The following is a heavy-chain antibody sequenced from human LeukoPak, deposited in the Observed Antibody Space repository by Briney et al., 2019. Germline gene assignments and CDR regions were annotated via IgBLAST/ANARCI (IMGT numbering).Heavy chain of an antibody. J-gene: IGHJ4*02. V-gene: IGHV4-39*07. CDR3: ARDSLGKTDY. CDR1: GSSISSSSYY. CDR2: IYYSGST. Sequence: SETLSLTCTVSGSSISSSSYYWGWIRQPPGKGLEWIGSIYYSGSTYYNPSLKSRVTISVDTSKNQFSLKLSSATAADTAVYYCARDSLGKTDYWGQGTLVTVSS.